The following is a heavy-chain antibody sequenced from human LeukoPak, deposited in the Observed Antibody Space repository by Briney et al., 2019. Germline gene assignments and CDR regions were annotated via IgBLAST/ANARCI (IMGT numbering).Heavy chain of an antibody. Sequence: PGGSLRLSCAPSGFTVNSNYMSWVRQAPGKGLEWVSVIYTGGTTYYADSVKGRFTISRDNSKNTLYLQMNSLRADDTGVYYCASAVYWGQGTLVTVSS. J-gene: IGHJ4*02. V-gene: IGHV3-66*01. CDR3: ASAVY. CDR1: GFTVNSNY. CDR2: IYTGGTT.